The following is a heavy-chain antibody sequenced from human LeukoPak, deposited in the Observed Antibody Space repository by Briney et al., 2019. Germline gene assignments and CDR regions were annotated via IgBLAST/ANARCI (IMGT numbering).Heavy chain of an antibody. Sequence: SVKVSFKGSGGTFISYARSWVRQAPGQGLGWMGRIIPIFGIANYAQKFQGRVTITADKSTSTAYMELSSLRSEDTAVYYCARDEYGINWFDPWGQGTLVTVSS. CDR1: GGTFISYA. V-gene: IGHV1-69*04. D-gene: IGHD4/OR15-4a*01. CDR3: ARDEYGINWFDP. CDR2: IIPIFGIA. J-gene: IGHJ5*02.